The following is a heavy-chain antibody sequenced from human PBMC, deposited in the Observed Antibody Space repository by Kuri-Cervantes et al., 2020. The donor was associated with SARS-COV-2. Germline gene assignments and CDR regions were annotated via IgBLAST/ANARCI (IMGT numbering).Heavy chain of an antibody. CDR3: AKDRWGWDIVVVPALFDY. J-gene: IGHJ4*02. D-gene: IGHD2-2*01. CDR2: INPDGSSS. CDR1: GFNFNNYF. V-gene: IGHV3-74*01. Sequence: GESLKISCAASGFNFNNYFMHWVRQAPGKGLVWVSRINPDGSSSTYADAVKGRFTISRDNSKNTLYLQMNSLRAEDTAVYYCAKDRWGWDIVVVPALFDYWGQGTLVTVSS.